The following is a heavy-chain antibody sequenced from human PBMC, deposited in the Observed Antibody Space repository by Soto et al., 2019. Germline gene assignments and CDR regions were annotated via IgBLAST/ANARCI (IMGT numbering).Heavy chain of an antibody. CDR1: GGSISSYY. D-gene: IGHD2-2*01. J-gene: IGHJ4*02. V-gene: IGHV4-59*08. CDR3: ALLACSSTSCRKFDS. Sequence: SETLSLTCTVSGGSISSYYWSWIRQPPGKGLEWIGYIYYSGSTNYNPSLKSRVTISVDTSKNQFSLKLSSVTAADTAVYYCALLACSSTSCRKFDSWGKRTLVTV. CDR2: IYYSGST.